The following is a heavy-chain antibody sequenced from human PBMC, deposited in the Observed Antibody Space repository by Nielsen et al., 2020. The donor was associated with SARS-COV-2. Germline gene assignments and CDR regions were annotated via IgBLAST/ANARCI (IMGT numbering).Heavy chain of an antibody. CDR2: IYYSGST. D-gene: IGHD3-10*01. CDR3: ARIWFGHYYYYGMDV. CDR1: GGSISSYY. V-gene: IGHV4-59*08. J-gene: IGHJ6*02. Sequence: SETLSLTCTVSGGSISSYYWSWIRQPPGKGLEWIGYIYYSGSTNYNPSLKSRVTISVDTSKNQFSLKLSSVTAADTAVYYCARIWFGHYYYYGMDVWGQGTTATVSS.